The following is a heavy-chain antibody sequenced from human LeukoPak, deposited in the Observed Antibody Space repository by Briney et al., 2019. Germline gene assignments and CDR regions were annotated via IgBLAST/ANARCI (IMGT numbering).Heavy chain of an antibody. D-gene: IGHD2-15*01. J-gene: IGHJ4*02. Sequence: NPGGSLRLSCAASRFTFSSYSMNWVRQAPGKGLEWVSSISSSSSYIYYADSVKGRFTISRDNAKNSLYLQMNSLRAEDTAVYYCARSRRQWSTNYYFDYWGQGTLVTVSS. V-gene: IGHV3-21*01. CDR2: ISSSSSYI. CDR3: ARSRRQWSTNYYFDY. CDR1: RFTFSSYS.